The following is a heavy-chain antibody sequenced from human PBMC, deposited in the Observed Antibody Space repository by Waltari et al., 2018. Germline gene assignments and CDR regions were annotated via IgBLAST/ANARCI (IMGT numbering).Heavy chain of an antibody. Sequence: EGQLVESGGDLVQPGGSLRPSRAASGFTLSNFFMHWVRQVPGKGLEWVSRIKTDGSGTTYADSGQGRFTISRDNVKNTLYLQMNSLRAEDTAIYYCANHRPGGLGMEVWGPGTTVTVSS. V-gene: IGHV3-74*03. CDR1: GFTLSNFF. D-gene: IGHD2-15*01. CDR2: IKTDGSGT. CDR3: ANHRPGGLGMEV. J-gene: IGHJ6*02.